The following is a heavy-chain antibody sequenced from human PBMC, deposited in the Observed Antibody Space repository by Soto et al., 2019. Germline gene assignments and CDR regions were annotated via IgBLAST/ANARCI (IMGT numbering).Heavy chain of an antibody. CDR2: IIPIFGTA. CDR3: ASRDSTLYYYYYGMDV. J-gene: IGHJ6*02. V-gene: IGHV1-69*13. Sequence: ASVKVSCKASGGTFSSYAISWVRQAPGQGLEWMGGIIPIFGTANYAQKFQGRVTITADESTSTAYMELSSLRSEDTAVYYCASRDSTLYYYYYGMDVWGQGTTVTVSS. CDR1: GGTFSSYA.